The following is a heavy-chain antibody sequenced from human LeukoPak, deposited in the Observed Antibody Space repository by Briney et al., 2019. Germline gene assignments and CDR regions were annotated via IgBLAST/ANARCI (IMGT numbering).Heavy chain of an antibody. CDR3: AKARAGDTVGATILD. CDR1: GFTFSSYG. J-gene: IGHJ4*02. CDR2: ISYDGSNK. Sequence: PGGSLRLSCAASGFTFSSYGMHWVRQAPGKGLEWVAVISYDGSNKYYADSVKGRFTISRDNSKNTLYLQMNSLRAEDTAVYYCAKARAGDTVGATILDWGQGTLVTVSS. V-gene: IGHV3-30*18. D-gene: IGHD1-26*01.